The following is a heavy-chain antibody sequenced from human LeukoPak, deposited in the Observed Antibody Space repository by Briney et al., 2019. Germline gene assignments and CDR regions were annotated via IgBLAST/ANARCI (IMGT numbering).Heavy chain of an antibody. V-gene: IGHV1-18*01. J-gene: IGHJ4*02. D-gene: IGHD3-16*02. Sequence: GASVKVSCKASGYTFTNYGISWVRQAPGQGLEWMGNINPYNGNTNYVQNLQGRVTMTTDTSTNTAYMELRSLRSDDTAVYYCARDQHDHVWGSYRPYFDYWGQGTLVTVSS. CDR2: INPYNGNT. CDR3: ARDQHDHVWGSYRPYFDY. CDR1: GYTFTNYG.